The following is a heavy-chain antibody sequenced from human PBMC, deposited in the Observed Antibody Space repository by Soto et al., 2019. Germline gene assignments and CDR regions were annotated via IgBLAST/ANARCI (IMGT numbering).Heavy chain of an antibody. D-gene: IGHD3-10*01. CDR1: GDTFSFYS. Sequence: QVQLVQSGAEVKRPGSSVKVSCKASGDTFSFYSINWVRPAPGLGLEWMGRVNPILSLSNYAQRFQGRVTMTADKSTSTAYMVISSLRSEDTAIYYCETSYGSGYRAFDYWGQGAQVIVSS. CDR2: VNPILSLS. CDR3: ETSYGSGYRAFDY. J-gene: IGHJ4*02. V-gene: IGHV1-69*02.